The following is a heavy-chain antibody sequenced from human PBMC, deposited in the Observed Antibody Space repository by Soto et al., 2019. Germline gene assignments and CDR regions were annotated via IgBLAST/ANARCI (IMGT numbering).Heavy chain of an antibody. CDR2: IYYSGST. Sequence: KSSETLSLTCTVSGGSVSSGSYYWSWIRQPPGKGLEWIGYIYYSGSTNYNPSLKSRVTISVDTSKNQFSLKLSSVTAADTAVYYCAREKIAARSVRHYYGMDVWGQGTTVTVSS. D-gene: IGHD6-6*01. V-gene: IGHV4-61*01. CDR3: AREKIAARSVRHYYGMDV. J-gene: IGHJ6*02. CDR1: GGSVSSGSYY.